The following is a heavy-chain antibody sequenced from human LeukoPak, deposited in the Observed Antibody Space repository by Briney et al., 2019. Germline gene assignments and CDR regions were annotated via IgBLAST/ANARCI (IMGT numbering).Heavy chain of an antibody. CDR1: GGSISSYY. J-gene: IGHJ4*02. CDR3: ARAEEYYYDSSGYYYYFDY. Sequence: SETLSLTCTVSGGSISSYYWSWLRQPPGKGLEWIGYIYYSGSTNYNPSLKSRVTISVDTSKNQFSLKLSSVTAADTAVYYCARAEEYYYDSSGYYYYFDYWGQGTLVTVSS. V-gene: IGHV4-59*01. CDR2: IYYSGST. D-gene: IGHD3-22*01.